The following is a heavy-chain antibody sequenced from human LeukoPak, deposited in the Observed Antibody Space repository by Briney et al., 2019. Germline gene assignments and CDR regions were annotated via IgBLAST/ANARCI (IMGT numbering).Heavy chain of an antibody. CDR3: AKEGTGIDY. CDR2: INPNSGGT. Sequence: ASVKVSCKASGYTFTGFHIHWVRQAPGQGLEWMGLINPNSGGTNYAQKFQGRVTMTRDTSISTAYMELIRLRSDGTAVYYCAKEGTGIDYWGQGTLVTVSS. CDR1: GYTFTGFH. V-gene: IGHV1-2*02. D-gene: IGHD3/OR15-3a*01. J-gene: IGHJ4*02.